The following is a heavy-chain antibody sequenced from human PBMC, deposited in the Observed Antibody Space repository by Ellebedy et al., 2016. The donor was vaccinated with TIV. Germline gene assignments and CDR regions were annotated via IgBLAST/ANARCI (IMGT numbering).Heavy chain of an antibody. D-gene: IGHD3-3*01. Sequence: GESLKISCAASGFTFSDYYMSWIRQAPGKGLEWVSYISSSGSTIYYADSVKGRFTISRDNAKNSLYLQMNSLRAEDTAVYYCARAGTYYDFWSGYYSDYWGQGTLVTVSS. CDR3: ARAGTYYDFWSGYYSDY. CDR1: GFTFSDYY. V-gene: IGHV3-11*01. CDR2: ISSSGSTI. J-gene: IGHJ4*02.